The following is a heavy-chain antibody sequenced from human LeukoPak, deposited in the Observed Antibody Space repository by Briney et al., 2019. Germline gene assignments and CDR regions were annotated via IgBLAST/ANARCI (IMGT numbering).Heavy chain of an antibody. J-gene: IGHJ4*02. CDR1: GFTFRSYD. V-gene: IGHV3-13*05. Sequence: GGSLRPSCAASGFTFRSYDMHWVRQVTGKGLGWVLSVGISGNQYNAGCLKGRFTNSREKPKKSLYLQMNSLTAGDTAVYYCVRGGIQVSGIDEIAYWGQGTLVTVSS. CDR2: VGISGNQ. CDR3: VRGGIQVSGIDEIAY. D-gene: IGHD6-19*01.